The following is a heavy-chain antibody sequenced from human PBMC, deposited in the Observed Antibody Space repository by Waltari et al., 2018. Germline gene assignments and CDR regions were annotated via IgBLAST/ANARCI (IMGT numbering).Heavy chain of an antibody. Sequence: EVQMVESGGGLVEPGGSLRLSCATSGFIFSSYSMSWVRQTPGKGLVGVSSITSRDYRYYSDSGVGRFTSSRDNAKQSLYLQMNSLRAEDTAVYYCARDPPIIWNGYPPSMDVWGQGTTVTVSS. V-gene: IGHV3-21*02. D-gene: IGHD3-3*01. CDR2: ITSRDYR. J-gene: IGHJ6*02. CDR1: GFIFSSYS. CDR3: ARDPPIIWNGYPPSMDV.